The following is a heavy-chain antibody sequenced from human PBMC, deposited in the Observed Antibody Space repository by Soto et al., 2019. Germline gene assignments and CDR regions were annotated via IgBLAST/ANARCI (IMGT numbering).Heavy chain of an antibody. J-gene: IGHJ4*02. D-gene: IGHD3-22*01. CDR2: ISGSGVNT. Sequence: GGSLRLSCAASGFTFSSYSISWVRQAPWKGLEWVSTISGSGVNTYYADPVKGRCTLSRDNFKNTLYLQMNSLRAEDTGVYYCAKTAYHESSGAFDFCGQGALVTFSS. CDR3: AKTAYHESSGAFDF. V-gene: IGHV3-23*01. CDR1: GFTFSSYS.